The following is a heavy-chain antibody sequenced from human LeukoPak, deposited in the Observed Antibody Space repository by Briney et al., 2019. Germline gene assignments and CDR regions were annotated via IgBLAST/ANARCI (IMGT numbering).Heavy chain of an antibody. CDR1: GFTFSNYW. Sequence: GSLRLSCAASGFTFSNYWMTWVRQPPGKGLEGIGEINHFGSTNYNPPLKSRVTISIDTSKNQFSLKLSSVTAADTAVYYCARIRSRKWGFDYWGQGTLVTVSS. J-gene: IGHJ4*02. D-gene: IGHD1-26*01. CDR3: ARIRSRKWGFDY. V-gene: IGHV4-34*01. CDR2: INHFGST.